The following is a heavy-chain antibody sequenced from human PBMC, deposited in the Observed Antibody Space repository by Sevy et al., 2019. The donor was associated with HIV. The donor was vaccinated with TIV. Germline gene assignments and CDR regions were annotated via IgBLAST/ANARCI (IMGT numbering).Heavy chain of an antibody. CDR2: INQDGSEK. CDR3: AREGSAYDTYYYHCAMDV. CDR1: GFTFKSYW. Sequence: GGSLRLSCAASGFTFKSYWMTWVRQAPGKGLEWVANINQDGSEKYYSDSLKGRFSISRDNSKNSVHLQINTLRAEDTAVYYCAREGSAYDTYYYHCAMDVWGQGTTVTVSS. V-gene: IGHV3-7*01. D-gene: IGHD5-12*01. J-gene: IGHJ6*02.